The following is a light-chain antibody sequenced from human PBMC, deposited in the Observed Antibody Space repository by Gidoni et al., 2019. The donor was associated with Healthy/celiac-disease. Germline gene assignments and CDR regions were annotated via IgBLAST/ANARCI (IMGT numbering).Light chain of an antibody. V-gene: IGKV3-15*01. CDR2: GAS. CDR1: QSVSSN. J-gene: IGKJ1*01. CDR3: QQYNNWPGT. Sequence: EIVMTQSPATLSVSPGERATLSCRASQSVSSNLAWYQQKPGQAPRLLIYGASTRATGIPARFSGSGSGTEFTLTISSLQSEDFAVYYCQQYNNWPGTFGQXTKVEIK.